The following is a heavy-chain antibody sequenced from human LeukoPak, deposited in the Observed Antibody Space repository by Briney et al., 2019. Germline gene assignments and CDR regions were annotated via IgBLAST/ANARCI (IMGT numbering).Heavy chain of an antibody. CDR1: GFTFSSYA. D-gene: IGHD3-10*01. V-gene: IGHV3-23*01. J-gene: IGHJ4*02. CDR2: ISGSGGST. Sequence: GRSLRLSCAASGFTFSSYAMSWVRQAPGKGLEWVSAISGSGGSTYYADSVKGRFTISRDNSKNTLYLQMNSLRAEDTAVYYCARDYGSGSYQFDYWGQGTLVTVSS. CDR3: ARDYGSGSYQFDY.